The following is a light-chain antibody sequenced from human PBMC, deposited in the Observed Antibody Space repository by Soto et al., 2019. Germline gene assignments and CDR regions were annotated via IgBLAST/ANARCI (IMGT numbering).Light chain of an antibody. CDR1: QSISSW. J-gene: IGKJ1*01. V-gene: IGKV1-5*03. Sequence: DIQMTQSPSTLSASVGDRVTITCRASQSISSWLAWFQQKPGKAPKLLIYKTSTLQSGVPSRFTGTGSGTEFTLTISSLQPDDFATYHCLQYSNYWAFGQGTKVEVK. CDR2: KTS. CDR3: LQYSNYWA.